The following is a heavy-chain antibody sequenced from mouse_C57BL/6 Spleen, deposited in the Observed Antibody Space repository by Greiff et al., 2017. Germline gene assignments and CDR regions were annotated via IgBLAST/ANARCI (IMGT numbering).Heavy chain of an antibody. CDR3: AREDYYGSGYAMDY. D-gene: IGHD1-1*01. CDR2: ISSGSRTI. J-gene: IGHJ4*01. Sequence: EVQVVESGGGLVKPGGSLKLSCAASGFTFSDYGMHWVRQAPETGLEWVAYISSGSRTIYYADTVKGRFTISRDNAKNTLFLQMTSLRSEDTAMYYCAREDYYGSGYAMDYWGQGTSVTVAS. CDR1: GFTFSDYG. V-gene: IGHV5-17*01.